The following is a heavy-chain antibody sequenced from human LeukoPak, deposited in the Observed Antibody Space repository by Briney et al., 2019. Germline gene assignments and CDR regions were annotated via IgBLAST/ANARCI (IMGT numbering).Heavy chain of an antibody. CDR3: ARGSGSGWPLDR. CDR2: MYAGGTT. CDR1: GVIVSRNY. J-gene: IGHJ5*02. Sequence: GGSVRLSCAASGVIVSRNYMSWVRHAPGKGLQRVAIMYAGGTTDYSDSVRGRVHISRGSSNNTLSLQINSLRAEDTAVYYCARGSGSGWPLDRWGQGALVTVSS. D-gene: IGHD6-19*01. V-gene: IGHV3-53*01.